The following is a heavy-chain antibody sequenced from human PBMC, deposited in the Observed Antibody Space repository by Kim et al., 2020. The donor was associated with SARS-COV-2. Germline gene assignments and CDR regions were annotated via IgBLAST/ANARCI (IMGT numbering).Heavy chain of an antibody. CDR3: TRVPSGVGLPGDSDY. CDR1: GNIFSSSFSTSA. Sequence: SVKVSCKTSGNIFSSSFSTSAISWVRQAPGQGLEWMGGIIPLFDTPNYAQKFRDRVTITANESSTTVYMELSSLKSEDTAVYYCTRVPSGVGLPGDSDYWGRGTLVTVSS. V-gene: IGHV1-69*13. CDR2: IIPLFDTP. D-gene: IGHD4-17*01. J-gene: IGHJ4*02.